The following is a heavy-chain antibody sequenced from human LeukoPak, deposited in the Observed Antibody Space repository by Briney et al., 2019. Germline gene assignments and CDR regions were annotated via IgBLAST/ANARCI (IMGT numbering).Heavy chain of an antibody. J-gene: IGHJ4*02. CDR2: IFLDGSQI. CDR3: APSTYSVAAHIDY. V-gene: IGHV5-51*01. Sequence: GEALKISFKGSGYNFATDWIGLVPQMPGRGLELVGIIFLDGSQIEYNPSLQGQITISADKSVKTAYLPWDSLQTSNTALYYCAPSTYSVAAHIDYWGQGTPVTVST. D-gene: IGHD2-21*01. CDR1: GYNFATDW.